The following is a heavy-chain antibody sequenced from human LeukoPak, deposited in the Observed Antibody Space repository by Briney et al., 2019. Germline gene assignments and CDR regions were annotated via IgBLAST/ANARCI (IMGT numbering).Heavy chain of an antibody. Sequence: SETQSLTCTVSGGSIRSYFWSWLRQPPGKGLEWIGYIWDTEITDYNPSLKSRVTISLDTSKNHFSLKLRSVTAADTALYFCARGLVLATDDAFDIWGQGTLVTVSS. D-gene: IGHD5-12*01. V-gene: IGHV4-59*01. CDR1: GGSIRSYF. J-gene: IGHJ3*02. CDR3: ARGLVLATDDAFDI. CDR2: IWDTEIT.